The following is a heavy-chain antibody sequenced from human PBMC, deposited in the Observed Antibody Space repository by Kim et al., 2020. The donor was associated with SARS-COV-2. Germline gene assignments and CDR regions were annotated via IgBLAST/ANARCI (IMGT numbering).Heavy chain of an antibody. Sequence: NVSPSLKSRVTISIDTSKSQVSLKLTSVTAADTAVYFCVRAPAQGGWFDPWGQGTLVTVSS. J-gene: IGHJ5*02. CDR3: VRAPAQGGWFDP. V-gene: IGHV4-59*01. D-gene: IGHD3-16*01.